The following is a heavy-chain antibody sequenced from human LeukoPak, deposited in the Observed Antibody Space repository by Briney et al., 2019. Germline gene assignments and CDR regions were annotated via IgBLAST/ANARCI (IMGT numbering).Heavy chain of an antibody. V-gene: IGHV3-30*04. CDR2: ISYDGSNK. J-gene: IGHJ6*04. CDR3: AELGITMIGGV. D-gene: IGHD3-10*02. CDR1: GFTFSSYA. Sequence: GGSLRLSCAASGFTFSSYAMHWVRQAPGKGLEWVAVISYDGSNKYYADSVKGRFTISRDNSKNSLYLQMNSLRAEDTAVYYCAELGITMIGGVWGKGATVTISS.